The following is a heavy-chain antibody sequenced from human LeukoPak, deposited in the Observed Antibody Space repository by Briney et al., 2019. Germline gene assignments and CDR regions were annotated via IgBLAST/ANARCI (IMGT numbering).Heavy chain of an antibody. V-gene: IGHV3-7*01. CDR2: IKQDGSEK. J-gene: IGHJ4*02. CDR3: GRRPREIAVADY. CDR1: GFSFSTYW. D-gene: IGHD6-19*01. Sequence: GGSLRLSCAASGFSFSTYWVSWVRQAPGKGLEWVANIKQDGSEKYYVDSVKGRLTISRDNAKNSLYLQMNSLRAEDTAVYYCGRRPREIAVADYWGQGTLVTVSS.